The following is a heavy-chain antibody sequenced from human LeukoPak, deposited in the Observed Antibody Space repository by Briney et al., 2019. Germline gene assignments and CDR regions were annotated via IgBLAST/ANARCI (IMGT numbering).Heavy chain of an antibody. CDR1: GFTFSSYG. Sequence: GGSLRLSCAASGFTFSSYGMHWVRQAPGKGLEWVAFIRYDGSNKYYADSVKGRFTISRDNSKNTLYLQMNSLRAEDTAVYYCARDLITMVRGPYGAFDIWGQGTMVTVSS. D-gene: IGHD3-10*01. CDR2: IRYDGSNK. CDR3: ARDLITMVRGPYGAFDI. J-gene: IGHJ3*02. V-gene: IGHV3-30*02.